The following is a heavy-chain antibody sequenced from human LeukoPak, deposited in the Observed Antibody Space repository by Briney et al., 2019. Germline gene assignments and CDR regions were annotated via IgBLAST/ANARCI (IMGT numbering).Heavy chain of an antibody. Sequence: GGSLRLSCTASGFTFNRDWTAWVRPAPGKGLEWVSAISGSGGSTYYADSVKGRFTISRDNSKNMLYLQMNSLRAEDTAVYYCARGGLFKYFFDYWGQGTPVTVSS. V-gene: IGHV3-23*01. J-gene: IGHJ4*02. D-gene: IGHD2-15*01. CDR2: ISGSGGST. CDR3: ARGGLFKYFFDY. CDR1: GFTFNRDW.